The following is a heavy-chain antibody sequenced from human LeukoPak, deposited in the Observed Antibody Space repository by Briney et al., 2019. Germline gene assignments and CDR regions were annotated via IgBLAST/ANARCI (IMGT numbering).Heavy chain of an antibody. D-gene: IGHD3-3*01. J-gene: IGHJ4*02. Sequence: GRSLRLSCAASGFTFSSYAVHWVRQAPGKGLEWVAVISYDGSNKYYADSVKGRFTISRDNSKNTLYLQMNSLRAEDTAVYYCARDRVLRFLEWLLRGGYFDYWGQGTLVTVSS. CDR3: ARDRVLRFLEWLLRGGYFDY. CDR2: ISYDGSNK. V-gene: IGHV3-30-3*01. CDR1: GFTFSSYA.